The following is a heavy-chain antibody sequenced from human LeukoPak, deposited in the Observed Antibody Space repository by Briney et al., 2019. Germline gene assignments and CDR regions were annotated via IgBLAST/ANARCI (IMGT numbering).Heavy chain of an antibody. CDR2: ISSNGGST. Sequence: PGGSLRLSCAASGLTFSSYARHWVRQAPGKGLEYVSVISSNGGSTYYANSVKGRFTISRDNSKNTLYLQMGSLRAEDMAVYYCARGGLLWFGELSGYWGQGTLVTVSS. J-gene: IGHJ4*02. CDR3: ARGGLLWFGELSGY. V-gene: IGHV3-64*01. CDR1: GLTFSSYA. D-gene: IGHD3-10*01.